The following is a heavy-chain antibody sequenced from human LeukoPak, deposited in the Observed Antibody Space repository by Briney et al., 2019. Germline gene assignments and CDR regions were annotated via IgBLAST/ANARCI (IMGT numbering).Heavy chain of an antibody. D-gene: IGHD3-22*01. CDR3: ARAMIVVERWFDP. CDR2: ISSSSSYI. J-gene: IGHJ5*02. V-gene: IGHV3-21*01. CDR1: GFTFSSYS. Sequence: NPGGSLRLSCAASGFTFSSYSMNWVRQAPGKGLEWVSSISSSSSYIYYADSVEGRFTISRDNAKNSLYLQMNSLRAEDTAVYYCARAMIVVERWFDPWGQGTLVTVSS.